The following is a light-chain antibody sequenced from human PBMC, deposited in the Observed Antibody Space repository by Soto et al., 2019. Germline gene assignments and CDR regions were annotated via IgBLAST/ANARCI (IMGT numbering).Light chain of an antibody. J-gene: IGLJ2*01. V-gene: IGLV1-40*01. CDR2: GST. CDR3: QSYDSSLSGWV. CDR1: SSNIGADYD. Sequence: QAVVTQPPSVSGAPGQRVTISCTGSSSNIGADYDVHWYQQLPGTAPKLLIYGSTNRPSGVPDRFSGSKSGTSASLAITGLQAEDEADYYCQSYDSSLSGWVFGGGTKVTVL.